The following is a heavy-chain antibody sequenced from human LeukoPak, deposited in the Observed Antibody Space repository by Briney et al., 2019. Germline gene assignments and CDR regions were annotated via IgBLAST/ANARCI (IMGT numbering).Heavy chain of an antibody. D-gene: IGHD4-23*01. CDR1: GYTFIDYY. Sequence: ASVKVSCKASGYTFIDYYIHWVRQAPGQGLEWMGWINPHTGGTNYAQRFQGRVTMTRDTSITTAYMDLSRLRSDDTAVYYCARKPGGDYGGNLDYWAREPWSPSPQ. V-gene: IGHV1-2*02. CDR3: ARKPGGDYGGNLDY. CDR2: INPHTGGT. J-gene: IGHJ4*02.